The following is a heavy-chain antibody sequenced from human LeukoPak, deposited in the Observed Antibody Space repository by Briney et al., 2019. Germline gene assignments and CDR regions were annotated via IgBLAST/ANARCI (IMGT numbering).Heavy chain of an antibody. D-gene: IGHD3-22*01. CDR2: ISGSGGST. Sequence: PGGSLRLSCAVSGFAFSNAWLSWVRQAPGKGLEWVSAISGSGGSTYYADSVKGRFTISRDNSKNTLYLQMNSLRAEDTAVYYCAKARSTTMIVVVYYYYYYGMDVWGQGTTVTVSS. CDR3: AKARSTTMIVVVYYYYYYGMDV. V-gene: IGHV3-23*01. J-gene: IGHJ6*02. CDR1: GFAFSNAW.